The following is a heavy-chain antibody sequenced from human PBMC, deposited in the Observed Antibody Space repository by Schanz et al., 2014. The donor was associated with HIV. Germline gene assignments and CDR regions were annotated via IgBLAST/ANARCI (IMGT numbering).Heavy chain of an antibody. Sequence: QVQLQESGPGLVKPSETLSLTCTVSGGSISSYYWSWIRQPAGKGLEWIGRIYNSGSTDYNPSLKIRFPVSVDTSKPQFSLKLRSVTAADTAVYYCARDRFYYDSSGSYYLAFDIWGQGTMVTVSS. CDR1: GGSISSYY. J-gene: IGHJ3*02. D-gene: IGHD3-22*01. CDR3: ARDRFYYDSSGSYYLAFDI. V-gene: IGHV4-4*07. CDR2: IYNSGST.